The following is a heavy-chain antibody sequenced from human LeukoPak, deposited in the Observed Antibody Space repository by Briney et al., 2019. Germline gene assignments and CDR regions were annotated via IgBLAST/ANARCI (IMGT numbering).Heavy chain of an antibody. CDR2: INSDGSST. D-gene: IGHD5-18*01. V-gene: IGHV3-74*01. CDR3: AISKSRTGLPGYSYGDDVFDI. Sequence: QTGGSLRLSCAASGFTFSSHWMPWVRQDPGKGLVWVSRINSDGSSTTYADSVKGRFTISRDNAKNTLYLQMNSLRAEDTAVYYCAISKSRTGLPGYSYGDDVFDIWGRGSVVTVSS. J-gene: IGHJ3*02. CDR1: GFTFSSHW.